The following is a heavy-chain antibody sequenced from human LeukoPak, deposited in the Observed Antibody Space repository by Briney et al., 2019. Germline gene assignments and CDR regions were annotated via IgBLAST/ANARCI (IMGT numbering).Heavy chain of an antibody. Sequence: SETLSLTCTVSGGSISSYYWSWIRQPPGKGLEWIGYIYYSGSTNYNPSLKSRVTISVDTSKNQFSLKLNSVTAADTAVYYCARVYHNQYSSGWYGASYFDYWGQGTLVTVSS. D-gene: IGHD6-19*01. CDR3: ARVYHNQYSSGWYGASYFDY. V-gene: IGHV4-59*01. CDR1: GGSISSYY. CDR2: IYYSGST. J-gene: IGHJ4*02.